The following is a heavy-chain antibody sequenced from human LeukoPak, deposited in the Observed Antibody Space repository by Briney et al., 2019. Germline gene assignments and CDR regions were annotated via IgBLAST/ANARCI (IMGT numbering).Heavy chain of an antibody. CDR2: ISDIGSI. CDR3: ARHVPDISVAPSRDAFDI. CDR1: GGSISSYY. D-gene: IGHD6-19*01. J-gene: IGHJ3*02. Sequence: SETLSLTCTVSGGSISSYYWSWIRQPPGKGLEWIAYISDIGSINYNPSLKSRVTISLDTSKNQFSLKLSSVTAADTAVYYCARHVPDISVAPSRDAFDIWGQGTTVTVSS. V-gene: IGHV4-59*08.